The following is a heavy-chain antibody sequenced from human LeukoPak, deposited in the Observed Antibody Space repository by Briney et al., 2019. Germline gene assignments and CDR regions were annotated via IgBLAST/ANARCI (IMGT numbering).Heavy chain of an antibody. CDR2: IYSGGST. CDR3: ARDRDGYNSALSY. CDR1: GFTVSSNY. J-gene: IGHJ4*02. Sequence: GGSLRLSCAASGFTVSSNYMSWVRQAPGKGLEWVSVIYSGGSTYYADSVKGRFTISRDNSKNTLYLQMNSLRAEDTAVYYCARDRDGYNSALSYWGQGTLVTVSS. D-gene: IGHD5-24*01. V-gene: IGHV3-66*01.